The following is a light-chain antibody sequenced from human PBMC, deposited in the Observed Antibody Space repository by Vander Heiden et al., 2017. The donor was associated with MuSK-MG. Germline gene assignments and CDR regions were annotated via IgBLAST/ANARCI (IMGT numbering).Light chain of an antibody. CDR3: QQYGNSPVT. CDR2: GAS. Sequence: VLTQSPRTLSLSPGERATLSCRASQSVSSNFLAWYQQRPGQPPRLRIYGASSRATGIPDRISGSGSGTDFTLTISRLEPEDFAVYFCQQYGNSPVTCGQGTRLEIK. CDR1: QSVSSNF. J-gene: IGKJ5*01. V-gene: IGKV3-20*01.